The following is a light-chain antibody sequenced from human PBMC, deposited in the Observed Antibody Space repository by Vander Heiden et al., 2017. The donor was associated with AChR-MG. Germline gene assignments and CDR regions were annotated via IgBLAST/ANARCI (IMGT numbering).Light chain of an antibody. V-gene: IGKV1-39*01. J-gene: IGKJ2*01. Sequence: DIQMTQSPSSLSASIGDRVTISCRASQGISSYVNWYQQRPGKAPKLLINAASRLQRGVPSRFSGSGYGTHFTLNISSLQSEDFAIYYCQQSDSTPYTFGQGTKLEIK. CDR3: QQSDSTPYT. CDR2: AAS. CDR1: QGISSY.